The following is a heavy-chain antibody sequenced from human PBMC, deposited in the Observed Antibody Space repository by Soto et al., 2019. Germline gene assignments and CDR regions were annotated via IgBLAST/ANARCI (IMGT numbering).Heavy chain of an antibody. CDR1: GFTFSSYG. CDR2: ISYDGSNR. D-gene: IGHD3-3*01. Sequence: PGGSLRLSCAASGFTFSSYGMLWVRQAPGKGLEWVAVISYDGSNRYYGDSVKGRFTISRDNSKNMLYLQMNSLRAEDTAVYYCASTWSGYYYFDSWGQGTLVTVSS. CDR3: ASTWSGYYYFDS. J-gene: IGHJ4*02. V-gene: IGHV3-30*03.